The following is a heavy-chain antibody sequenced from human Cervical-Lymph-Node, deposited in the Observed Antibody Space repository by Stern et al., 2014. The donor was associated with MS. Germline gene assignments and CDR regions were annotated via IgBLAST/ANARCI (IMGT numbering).Heavy chain of an antibody. CDR2: IMPICGTA. Sequence: QVQLVESGAEVKKPGSSVKVSCKASGGTFSNYAISWVRQAPGQGLEWMGWIMPICGTANYAQKFQGRVTITADAPTSTAYMELSSLRSEDTAVYFCASLLGRIAVASVDYWGQGTLVTVSS. V-gene: IGHV1-69*01. CDR3: ASLLGRIAVASVDY. CDR1: GGTFSNYA. J-gene: IGHJ4*02. D-gene: IGHD6-19*01.